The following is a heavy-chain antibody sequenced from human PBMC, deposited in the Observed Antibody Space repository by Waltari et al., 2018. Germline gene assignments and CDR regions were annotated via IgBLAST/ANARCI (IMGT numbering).Heavy chain of an antibody. V-gene: IGHV4-59*01. D-gene: IGHD3-3*01. J-gene: IGHJ4*02. CDR1: GGPIRNYY. Sequence: QVQLQESGPGLVKPSETLSLTRRVSGGPIRNYYRHWIRQTPGKGLGWIGYISSSGHTNYNPSLKSRVSVSLDTSKTRFSLRLSSVTAADTAVYYCARATYYDFSSGYSFDNWGQGTLVTVSS. CDR2: ISSSGHT. CDR3: ARATYYDFSSGYSFDN.